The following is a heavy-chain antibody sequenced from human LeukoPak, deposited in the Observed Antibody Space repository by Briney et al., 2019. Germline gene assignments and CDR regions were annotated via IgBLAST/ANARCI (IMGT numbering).Heavy chain of an antibody. Sequence: SETLSLTCTVSGGSISSGSYYWSWIRQPAGKGLEWIGRIYTSGSTNYNPSLKSRVTISVDTSKNQFSLKLSSVTAADTAVYYCAGQERDYFDYWGQGTLVTVSS. CDR2: IYTSGST. D-gene: IGHD5-24*01. CDR3: AGQERDYFDY. J-gene: IGHJ4*02. CDR1: GGSISSGSYY. V-gene: IGHV4-61*02.